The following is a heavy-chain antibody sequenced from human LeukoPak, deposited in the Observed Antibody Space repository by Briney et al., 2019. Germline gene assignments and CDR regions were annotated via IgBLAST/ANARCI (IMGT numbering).Heavy chain of an antibody. CDR3: AREGRANTFFDY. CDR2: IWYDGSRK. Sequence: PGGSLRLSCAASGFTFSTYTMHWVRQAPGKGLEWVAVIWYDGSRKHYADSVKDRFTISRDGSMNTVYLQMNSLRVEDSAVYYLAREGRANTFFDYWGQGTPVTASS. D-gene: IGHD3-16*01. J-gene: IGHJ4*02. V-gene: IGHV3-33*01. CDR1: GFTFSTYT.